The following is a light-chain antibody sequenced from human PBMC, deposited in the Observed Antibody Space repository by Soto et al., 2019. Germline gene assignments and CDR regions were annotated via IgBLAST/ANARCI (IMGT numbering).Light chain of an antibody. CDR1: TGAVTGDYY. J-gene: IGLJ1*01. CDR2: RAT. CDR3: LLAYGGADV. Sequence: QAVVTQEPSLTVSPGETVTLTCASNTGAVTGDYYTNWFQQKPGQAPRTLIYRATNRYSWTPARFSGSLLGGKAALTLSAVQPEDEADYSCLLAYGGADVFGSGTKLTVL. V-gene: IGLV7-43*01.